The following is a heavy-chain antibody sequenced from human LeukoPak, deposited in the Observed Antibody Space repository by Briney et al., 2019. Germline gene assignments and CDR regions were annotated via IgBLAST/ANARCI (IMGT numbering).Heavy chain of an antibody. CDR3: ARGRYCSSTSCRGFDP. Sequence: SETLSLTCTVSGGSISSYYWSWIRQPPGKGLEWIGYIYYSGSTNYNPSLKSRVTISVDTSKNQFSLKLNSVTAADTAVYYCARGRYCSSTSCRGFDPWGQGTLVTVSS. V-gene: IGHV4-59*01. D-gene: IGHD2-2*01. CDR1: GGSISSYY. CDR2: IYYSGST. J-gene: IGHJ5*02.